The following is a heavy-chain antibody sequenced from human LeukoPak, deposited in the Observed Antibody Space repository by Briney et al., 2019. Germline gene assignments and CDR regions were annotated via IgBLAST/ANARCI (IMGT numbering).Heavy chain of an antibody. CDR2: ISAYNGNT. Sequence: ASVTVSCTASGYTFTSYGISWVRQAPGQGLEWMGWISAYNGNTNYAQKLQGRVTMTTDTSTSTAYMELRSLRSDDTAVCYCARVRATDAFDIWGQGTMVTVSS. CDR1: GYTFTSYG. J-gene: IGHJ3*02. CDR3: ARVRATDAFDI. V-gene: IGHV1-18*01.